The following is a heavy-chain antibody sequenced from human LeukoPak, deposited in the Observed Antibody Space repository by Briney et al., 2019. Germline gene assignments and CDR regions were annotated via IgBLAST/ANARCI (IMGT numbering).Heavy chain of an antibody. CDR1: GGSFNSDY. D-gene: IGHD1-26*01. J-gene: IGHJ4*02. CDR3: AKGGKWDVTPFDY. Sequence: PSETLSLTCAVSGGSFNSDYWWTWVRQSPGKGLEWVSTISGGGGSTYYADSVKGRFTISRDNSKNTLYLQVNSLRAEDAAVYYCAKGGKWDVTPFDYWGQGTLVTVSS. V-gene: IGHV3-23*01. CDR2: ISGGGGST.